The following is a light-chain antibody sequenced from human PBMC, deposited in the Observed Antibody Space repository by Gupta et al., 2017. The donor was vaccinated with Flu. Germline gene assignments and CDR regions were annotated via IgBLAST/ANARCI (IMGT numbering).Light chain of an antibody. Sequence: QSVLTQPPSASGTPGQRVTISCSGSSSNIGSNTVNWYQQLPRAAPKLLIYSNDKRPSGVPDRFSGSKSGTSASLAISGLQSEDEADYYCASWDDSLNVFFVFGTGTKVTVL. V-gene: IGLV1-44*01. CDR2: SND. CDR3: ASWDDSLNVFFV. J-gene: IGLJ1*01. CDR1: SSNIGSNT.